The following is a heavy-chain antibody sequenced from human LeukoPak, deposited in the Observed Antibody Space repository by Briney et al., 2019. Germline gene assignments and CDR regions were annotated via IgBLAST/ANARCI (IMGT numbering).Heavy chain of an antibody. D-gene: IGHD4-17*01. J-gene: IGHJ4*02. CDR1: GFSFSSFE. CDR2: ISSGGNTE. Sequence: GGSLRLSCTASGFSFSSFEMNWVRQAPGKGLEWVSHISSGGNTEYYVDSVRGRFTMSRDNAKNLLFLQMNSLRAEDTAVYYCARDRDYGDYEDPSFADYWGQGTLVTVSS. CDR3: ARDRDYGDYEDPSFADY. V-gene: IGHV3-48*03.